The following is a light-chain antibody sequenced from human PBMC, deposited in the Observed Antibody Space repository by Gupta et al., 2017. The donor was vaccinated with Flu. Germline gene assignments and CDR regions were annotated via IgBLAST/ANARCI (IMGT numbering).Light chain of an antibody. CDR1: QSVSSI. CDR3: KQYKHWPWT. J-gene: IGKJ1*01. V-gene: IGKV3-15*01. CDR2: GAS. Sequence: PATRPLAPVARAARSCRASQSVSSILAWYQHIPGQAPRRLISGASTRATGIPARFSGSGSGTEFTLTISSVESEDVGVYYCKQYKHWPWTFGRGTKVEIK.